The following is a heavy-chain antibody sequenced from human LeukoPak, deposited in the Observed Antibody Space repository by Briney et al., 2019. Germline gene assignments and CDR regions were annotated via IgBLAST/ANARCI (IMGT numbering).Heavy chain of an antibody. Sequence: GESLKIFCKGSGYSFTSYWNGWVRQMPGKGQEWMGIIFPGDSDTRYRPSFQGQVTISADKSISTAYLQWSSLKASDSAIYYCARTSSSSWLHYFDYRGQGTLVTVSS. D-gene: IGHD6-13*01. V-gene: IGHV5-51*01. J-gene: IGHJ4*02. CDR1: GYSFTSYW. CDR3: ARTSSSSWLHYFDY. CDR2: IFPGDSDT.